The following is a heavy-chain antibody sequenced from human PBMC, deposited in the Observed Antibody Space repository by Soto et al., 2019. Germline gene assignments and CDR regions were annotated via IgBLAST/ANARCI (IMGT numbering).Heavy chain of an antibody. V-gene: IGHV1-69*13. CDR1: GGTFSSYA. J-gene: IGHJ4*02. CDR3: ARAKGGGEVYFDY. Sequence: ASVKVSCKASGGTFSSYAISWVRQAPGQGLEWMGGIIPIFGTANYAQKFQGRVTITADESTSTAYMELSSLRSEDTAVYYCARAKGGGEVYFDYWGQGTLVPSPQ. CDR2: IIPIFGTA. D-gene: IGHD3-16*01.